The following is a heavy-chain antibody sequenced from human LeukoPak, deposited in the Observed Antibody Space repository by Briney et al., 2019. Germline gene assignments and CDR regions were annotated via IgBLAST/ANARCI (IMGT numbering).Heavy chain of an antibody. Sequence: SETLSLTCSVSGGSISGTDYYWGWIRQPPGKGLEWIGYIHYSGSTSYNPSLESRLTISQDTSENQFSLKLSSVTAADTAVYYCARYIISMVRGMDYWGQGTLVTVSS. V-gene: IGHV4-31*03. CDR1: GGSISGTDYY. D-gene: IGHD3-10*01. CDR3: ARYIISMVRGMDY. CDR2: IHYSGST. J-gene: IGHJ4*02.